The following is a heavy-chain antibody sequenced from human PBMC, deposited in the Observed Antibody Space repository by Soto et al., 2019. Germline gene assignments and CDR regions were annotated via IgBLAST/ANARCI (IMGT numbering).Heavy chain of an antibody. CDR3: ARGPTYYYDSSGESGFDY. Sequence: PSETLPLTFTVSGGPVRGGSYYWSCIRQPPWKGLEWIVYIYYSGSTNYNPSLKIRFTISVDTSKNQLSLKLSSVTAADTAVYFCARGPTYYYDSSGESGFDYWRQGILVTVSS. D-gene: IGHD3-22*01. J-gene: IGHJ4*02. CDR1: GGPVRGGSYY. V-gene: IGHV4-61*01. CDR2: IYYSGST.